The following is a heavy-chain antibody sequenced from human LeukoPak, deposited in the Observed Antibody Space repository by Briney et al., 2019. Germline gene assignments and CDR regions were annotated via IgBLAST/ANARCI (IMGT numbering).Heavy chain of an antibody. CDR1: GCTFSSYA. D-gene: IGHD1-7*01. CDR3: AKDFRPGTTDYFDY. CDR2: ISGSGGTT. J-gene: IGHJ4*02. Sequence: GGSLRLSCAASGCTFSSYAMSWVRQAPGKGLEWVSAISGSGGTTYYAYPVKGRFTIPRDHSKNTLYLQMNSLRGEDTAVYYCAKDFRPGTTDYFDYWGQGTLVTVSS. V-gene: IGHV3-23*01.